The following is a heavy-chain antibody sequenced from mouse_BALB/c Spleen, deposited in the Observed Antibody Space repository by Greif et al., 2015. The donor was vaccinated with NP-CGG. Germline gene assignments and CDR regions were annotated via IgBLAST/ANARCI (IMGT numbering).Heavy chain of an antibody. CDR2: ISNGGGST. V-gene: IGHV5-12-2*01. Sequence: EVKLEESGGGLVQPGGSLKLSCAASGFTFSSYTMSWVRQTPEKRLEWVAYISNGGGSTYYPDTVKGRFTISRDNAKNXLYLQMSSLKSEDTAMYYCARQREKVLLAYWGQGTLVTVSA. CDR1: GFTFSSYT. CDR3: ARQREKVLLAY. D-gene: IGHD2-14*01. J-gene: IGHJ3*01.